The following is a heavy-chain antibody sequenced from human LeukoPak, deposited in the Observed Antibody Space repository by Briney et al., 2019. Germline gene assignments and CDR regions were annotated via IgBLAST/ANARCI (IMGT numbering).Heavy chain of an antibody. Sequence: SETLSLTCTVSGGSISSSSYYWGWIRQPPGKGLEWIGSMSYSGSTHYNPSLKSRVTIPVDTSKDQFSLKVSSVTAADTAVYYWARAKVSQTSVYYHYMDVWGKGTTVTVSS. D-gene: IGHD1-1*01. CDR2: MSYSGST. CDR1: GGSISSSSYY. V-gene: IGHV4-39*07. CDR3: ARAKVSQTSVYYHYMDV. J-gene: IGHJ6*03.